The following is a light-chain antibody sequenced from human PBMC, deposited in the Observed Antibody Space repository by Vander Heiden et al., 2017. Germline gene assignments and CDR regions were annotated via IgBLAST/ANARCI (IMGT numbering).Light chain of an antibody. V-gene: IGLV7-46*01. CDR2: DTS. J-gene: IGLJ3*02. Sequence: QAVVTQHPSLTVSPGGTVTSPCGPSTGSVTSGHYPYWFQKKPGQAPRTLIYDTSNKHAWTPARFSGSLRGGKAALTLSGAQPEDEAEYYCLLSYSGARGVFGGGTKLTVV. CDR1: TGSVTSGHY. CDR3: LLSYSGARGV.